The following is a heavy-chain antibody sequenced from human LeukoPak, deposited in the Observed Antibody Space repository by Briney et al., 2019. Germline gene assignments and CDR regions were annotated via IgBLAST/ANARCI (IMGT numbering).Heavy chain of an antibody. D-gene: IGHD4-11*01. V-gene: IGHV3-7*01. CDR3: ARMATVTTYYYYYYMDV. CDR1: GFAFSDYW. J-gene: IGHJ6*03. Sequence: GGSLRLSCAASGFAFSDYWMSWVRQAPGKGLEWVANIKQDGSEKYYVDSVKGRFTISRDNAKNSLYLQMNSLRAEDTAVYYCARMATVTTYYYYYYMDVWGKGTTVTVSS. CDR2: IKQDGSEK.